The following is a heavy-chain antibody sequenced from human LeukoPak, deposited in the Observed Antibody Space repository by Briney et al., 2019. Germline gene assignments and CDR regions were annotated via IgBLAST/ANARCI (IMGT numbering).Heavy chain of an antibody. D-gene: IGHD3-10*02. V-gene: IGHV3-48*04. CDR1: GFTFSSYG. Sequence: PGGSLRLYCAASGFTFSSYGMDWVRQAPGKGLKWGSYISSSGSTIYYADSVNGRFTISRDNDKNSLYPQMNSLRGEDTAVYCCAELGITMIGGVWGKGTTVTISS. CDR2: ISSSGSTI. J-gene: IGHJ6*04. CDR3: AELGITMIGGV.